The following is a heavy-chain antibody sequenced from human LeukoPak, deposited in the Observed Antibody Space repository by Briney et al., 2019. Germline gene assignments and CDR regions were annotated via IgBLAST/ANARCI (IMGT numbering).Heavy chain of an antibody. Sequence: GESLKISCKGSGYSFTSYWIGWVRQMPGKGLEWMGIIYPGDSDTRYSPSFQGQVTISADKSISTAYLQWSSLKASDTAMYYCARQMVGDGYNLATDYWGQGTLVTVSS. V-gene: IGHV5-51*01. D-gene: IGHD5-24*01. CDR1: GYSFTSYW. J-gene: IGHJ4*02. CDR3: ARQMVGDGYNLATDY. CDR2: IYPGDSDT.